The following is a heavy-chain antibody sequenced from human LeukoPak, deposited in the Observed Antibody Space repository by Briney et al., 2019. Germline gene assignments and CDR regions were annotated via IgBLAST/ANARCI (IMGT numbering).Heavy chain of an antibody. Sequence: SETLSLTCAVSGGSISSGGYSWSWIRQPPGKGLEWIGYIYHSGSTYYNPSLKSRVTISVDTSKNQFSLKLSSVTAADTAVYYCARANSYSSGWYRKLWFDPWGQGTLVTVSS. V-gene: IGHV4-30-2*01. J-gene: IGHJ5*02. CDR1: GGSISSGGYS. D-gene: IGHD6-19*01. CDR3: ARANSYSSGWYRKLWFDP. CDR2: IYHSGST.